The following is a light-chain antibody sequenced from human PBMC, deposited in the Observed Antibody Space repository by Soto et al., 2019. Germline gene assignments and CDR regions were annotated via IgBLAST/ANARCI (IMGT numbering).Light chain of an antibody. V-gene: IGKV2-28*01. CDR2: FGS. CDR1: QSLLDSVGNIY. CDR3: MQALQTPWT. J-gene: IGKJ1*01. Sequence: DIVMTQSPRSLPVTPGEPASISCRSSQSLLDSVGNIYLDWYLQKPGQSPLLLIYFGSLRASGVPDRFSASASGTDFTLKISRVEAEDVGVYYRMQALQTPWTFGQGTRVDI.